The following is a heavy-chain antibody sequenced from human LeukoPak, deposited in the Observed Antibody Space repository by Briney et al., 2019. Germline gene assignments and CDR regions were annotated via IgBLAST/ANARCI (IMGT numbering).Heavy chain of an antibody. V-gene: IGHV4-61*02. CDR2: IYTSGST. Sequence: SQTLSLTCTVSGGSTSSGSYYWSWIRQPAGKGLEWIGRIYTSGSTNYNPSLKSRVTISVDKSNNQFSLKLSSVTAADTAVYYCASAEPRGSNWYPYWGQGTLVIVSS. J-gene: IGHJ4*02. D-gene: IGHD6-13*01. CDR1: GGSTSSGSYY. CDR3: ASAEPRGSNWYPY.